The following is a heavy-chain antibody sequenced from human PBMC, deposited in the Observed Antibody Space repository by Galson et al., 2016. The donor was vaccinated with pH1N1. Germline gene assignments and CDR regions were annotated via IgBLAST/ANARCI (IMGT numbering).Heavy chain of an antibody. Sequence: SVKVSCKASGYTFTRYYFHWVRQAPGQGLEWMGVIDPSPGTTTYAQKFQGLVTLTKDTATSIVYMELSSLKSEDTAVYYCIRDLGRRRDVWGQGTLVTVSS. CDR2: IDPSPGTT. CDR1: GYTFTRYY. D-gene: IGHD1-26*01. CDR3: IRDLGRRRDV. V-gene: IGHV1-46*03. J-gene: IGHJ4*02.